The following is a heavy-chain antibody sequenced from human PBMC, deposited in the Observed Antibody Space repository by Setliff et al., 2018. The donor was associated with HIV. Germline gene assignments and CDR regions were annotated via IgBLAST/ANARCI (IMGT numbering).Heavy chain of an antibody. D-gene: IGHD2-15*01. Sequence: ASVKVSCKASGFTLSEVSVHWVRQAPGKGLEWMGYVDPQDGETVYAQKFQGRVTLTEDTSTGTAYMELSGLRSEDTAVYYCAREIGGYCSDGICHEYFDSWGQGALVTVSS. J-gene: IGHJ4*02. CDR2: VDPQDGET. V-gene: IGHV1-24*01. CDR1: GFTLSEVS. CDR3: AREIGGYCSDGICHEYFDS.